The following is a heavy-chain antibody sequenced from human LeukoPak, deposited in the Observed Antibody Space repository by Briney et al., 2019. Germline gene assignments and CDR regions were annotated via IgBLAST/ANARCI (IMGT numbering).Heavy chain of an antibody. Sequence: GGSLRLSCAASGFTLSSYAMSWVRQGPGKGLEWVSAISVSGNTYHADSVKGRFTISRDSYKNTLYLQMNSLRAEDAAVYYCAKGSGSYYWNWFDPWGQGTLVTVSS. CDR1: GFTLSSYA. J-gene: IGHJ5*02. D-gene: IGHD1-26*01. CDR2: ISVSGNT. CDR3: AKGSGSYYWNWFDP. V-gene: IGHV3-23*01.